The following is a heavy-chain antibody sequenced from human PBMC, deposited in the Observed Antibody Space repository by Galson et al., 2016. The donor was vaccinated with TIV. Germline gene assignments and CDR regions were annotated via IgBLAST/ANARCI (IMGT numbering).Heavy chain of an antibody. D-gene: IGHD3-22*01. J-gene: IGHJ4*02. CDR2: INPVVGTA. CDR1: GGTFGDFA. CDR3: ARRDSTGISNFDF. Sequence: SVKVSCKASGGTFGDFAISWVRQAPGQGPEWMGGINPVVGTANYAEKFRDRVTIIADKSASTAYMELSGLRSDDTAVYYCARRDSTGISNFDFWGQGTLVTVSS. V-gene: IGHV1-69*06.